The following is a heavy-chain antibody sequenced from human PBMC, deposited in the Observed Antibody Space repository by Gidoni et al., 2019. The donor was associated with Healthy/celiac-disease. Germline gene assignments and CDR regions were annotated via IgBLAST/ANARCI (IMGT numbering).Heavy chain of an antibody. CDR3: ARHYGSGSYFYY. Sequence: VQLQQWGAGLLKPSETLSLTCAVYGGSFSGYYWSWIRQPPGKGLEWIGEINHSGSTNYNPSLKSRVTISGDTSKNQFSLKLSSVTAADTAVYYCARHYGSGSYFYYWGQGTLVTVSS. CDR2: INHSGST. D-gene: IGHD3-10*01. J-gene: IGHJ4*02. CDR1: GGSFSGYY. V-gene: IGHV4-34*01.